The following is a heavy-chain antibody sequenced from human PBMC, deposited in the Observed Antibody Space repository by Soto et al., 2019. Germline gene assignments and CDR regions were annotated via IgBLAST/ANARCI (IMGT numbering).Heavy chain of an antibody. J-gene: IGHJ1*01. CDR1: GYTFTSYA. D-gene: IGHD2-15*01. CDR3: ARVPEYCSGGSCYSWAEYFQH. CDR2: INAGNGNT. Sequence: GASVKVSCKASGYTFTSYAMHWVRQAPGQRLEWMGWINAGNGNTKYSQKFQGRVTITRDTSASTAYMELSSLRSEDTAVYYFARVPEYCSGGSCYSWAEYFQHWGQGTLVTVSS. V-gene: IGHV1-3*01.